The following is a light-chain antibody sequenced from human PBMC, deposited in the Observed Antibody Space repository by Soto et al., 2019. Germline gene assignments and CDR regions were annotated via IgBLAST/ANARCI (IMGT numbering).Light chain of an antibody. CDR3: QQHRRLSWT. CDR1: QNVDTKY. V-gene: IGKV3-20*01. Sequence: PGGRATLCCMASQNVDTKYLAWYQFKPGQAPRIIIFGASGRATGIPDRFSGRGSGTVFTLTLSRFEPQAFALYYCQQHRRLSWTFGEGTKVDIK. CDR2: GAS. J-gene: IGKJ1*01.